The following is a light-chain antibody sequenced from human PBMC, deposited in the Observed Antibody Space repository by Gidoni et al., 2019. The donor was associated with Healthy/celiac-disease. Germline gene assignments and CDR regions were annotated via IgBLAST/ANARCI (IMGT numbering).Light chain of an antibody. CDR3: QQYNNWPLT. Sequence: EIVMTQPPATLSVSPGERATLSCRASQSVSSNLACYQQKPGQAPRLLNYGASTRATGIPARFSGSGSGTEFTLTISSLQSEDFAVYYCQQYNNWPLTFGGGTKVEIK. J-gene: IGKJ4*01. CDR2: GAS. CDR1: QSVSSN. V-gene: IGKV3-15*01.